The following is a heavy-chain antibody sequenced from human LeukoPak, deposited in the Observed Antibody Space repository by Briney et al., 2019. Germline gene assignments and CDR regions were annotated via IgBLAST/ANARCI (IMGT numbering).Heavy chain of an antibody. CDR1: GFTFSSYS. Sequence: PGGSLRLSCAASGFTFSSYSMNWVRQAPGKGLEWVSYISSSSSTIYYADSVKGRFTISRDNAKNSLYLQMNSLRAEDTAVYYCARRDSSGYYEVGVFDYWGQGTLVTVSS. CDR2: ISSSSSTI. J-gene: IGHJ4*02. D-gene: IGHD3-22*01. V-gene: IGHV3-48*04. CDR3: ARRDSSGYYEVGVFDY.